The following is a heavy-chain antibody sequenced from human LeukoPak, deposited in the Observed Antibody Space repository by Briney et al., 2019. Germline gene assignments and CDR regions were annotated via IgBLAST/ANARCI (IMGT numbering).Heavy chain of an antibody. D-gene: IGHD1-26*01. V-gene: IGHV3-48*02. Sequence: GGSLRLSCAASAFTSSSYDMNWVRQVPGKGLEWISYISTTSGTIYYADSVKGRFTISRDNAKNSLYLQMNSLRDEDTAVYYCARHPPPLYSGSFSRHFDFWGQGTLVTVSS. J-gene: IGHJ4*02. CDR2: ISTTSGTI. CDR1: AFTSSSYD. CDR3: ARHPPPLYSGSFSRHFDF.